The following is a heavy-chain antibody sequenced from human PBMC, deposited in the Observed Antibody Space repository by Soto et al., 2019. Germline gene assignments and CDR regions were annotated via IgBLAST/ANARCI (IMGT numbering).Heavy chain of an antibody. D-gene: IGHD2-2*01. Sequence: QVQLVQSGAEVKNPGASVKLSCKASGYIFTNYYIHWVRQAPGQGLEWMAIINPSGGRTNYAQKCQGRVTLARATLTNTVYMVLSSLRSEDTAIYYCSRDLTPGDYWGQGTLVIVSS. CDR1: GYIFTNYY. J-gene: IGHJ4*02. CDR3: SRDLTPGDY. V-gene: IGHV1-46*01. CDR2: INPSGGRT.